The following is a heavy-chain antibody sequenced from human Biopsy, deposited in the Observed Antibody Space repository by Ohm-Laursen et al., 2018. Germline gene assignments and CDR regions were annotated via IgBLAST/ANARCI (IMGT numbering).Heavy chain of an antibody. D-gene: IGHD3-9*01. CDR3: ATKLTGYFHH. J-gene: IGHJ1*01. Sequence: ASVRVSCKSPGGTFSSYGVNWVRQAPGQGLEWLGGNIPILGTGNYAQKFQDRVTVAADTSTSTATMELRSLRSDDTAVYYCATKLTGYFHHWGQGTLVIVSS. CDR2: NIPILGTG. CDR1: GGTFSSYG. V-gene: IGHV1-69*06.